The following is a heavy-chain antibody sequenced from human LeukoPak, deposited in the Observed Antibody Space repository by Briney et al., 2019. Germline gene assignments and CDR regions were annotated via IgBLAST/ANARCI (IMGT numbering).Heavy chain of an antibody. CDR2: INPNSGGT. CDR3: ARVGIPSYYYDSSPDY. J-gene: IGHJ4*02. D-gene: IGHD3-22*01. V-gene: IGHV1-2*06. Sequence: GSSVKVSCKASGGTFSSYAISWVRQAPGQGLEWMGRINPNSGGTNYAQEFQGRVTMTRDTSISTAYMELSRLRSDDTAVYYCARVGIPSYYYDSSPDYWGQGTLVTVSS. CDR1: GGTFSSYA.